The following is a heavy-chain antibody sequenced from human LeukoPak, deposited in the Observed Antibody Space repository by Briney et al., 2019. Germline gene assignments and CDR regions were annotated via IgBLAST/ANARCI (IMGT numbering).Heavy chain of an antibody. CDR3: AKDTRRWLQHFDY. CDR1: GFTFSNYG. J-gene: IGHJ4*02. CDR2: ISGSGGST. D-gene: IGHD5-24*01. V-gene: IGHV3-23*01. Sequence: GGSLRLSCVASGFTFSNYGMHWVRQAPGKGLEWVSAISGSGGSTYYADSVKGRFTISRDNSKNTLYLQMNSLRAEDTAVYYCAKDTRRWLQHFDYWGQGTLVTVSS.